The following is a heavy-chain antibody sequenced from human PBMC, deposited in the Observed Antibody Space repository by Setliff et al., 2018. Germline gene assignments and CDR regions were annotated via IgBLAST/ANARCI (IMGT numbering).Heavy chain of an antibody. CDR1: GFTFSSYA. CDR2: IHGNGGAT. J-gene: IGHJ4*02. CDR3: VKRQDSGGSHPVVDY. V-gene: IGHV3-23*01. D-gene: IGHD4-17*01. Sequence: GGSLRLSCAASGFTFSSYAMTWVRQAPGKGLEWASAIHGNGGATYYADSVKGRFTISRDNSRNMLYLQMNSLRAEDTAIYYCVKRQDSGGSHPVVDYWGQGILVTVSS.